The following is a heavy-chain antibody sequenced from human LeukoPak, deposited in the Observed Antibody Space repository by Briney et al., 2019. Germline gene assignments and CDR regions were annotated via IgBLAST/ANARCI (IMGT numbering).Heavy chain of an antibody. CDR3: TRDKVTMVRGVIYDYYGMDV. V-gene: IGHV6-1*01. Sequence: SQTLSLTCAISGDSVSSNSATWNWIRQSPSGGLEWLGRTYYKSKWYSDYAVSVRSRVTINPDTSKNQFSLQLKSVTPEDTAVYYCTRDKVTMVRGVIYDYYGMDVWGQGTTVIVSS. J-gene: IGHJ6*02. CDR1: GDSVSSNSAT. CDR2: TYYKSKWYS. D-gene: IGHD3-10*01.